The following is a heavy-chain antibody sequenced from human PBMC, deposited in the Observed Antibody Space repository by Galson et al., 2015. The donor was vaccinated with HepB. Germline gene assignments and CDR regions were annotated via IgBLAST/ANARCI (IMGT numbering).Heavy chain of an antibody. CDR1: GFTFSSYG. CDR2: IWYDGSSK. V-gene: IGHV3-33*06. D-gene: IGHD1-26*01. CDR3: AKGLPGIVGATTIDY. J-gene: IGHJ4*02. Sequence: SLRLSCAASGFTFSSYGMHWVRQAPGKGLEWVAVIWYDGSSKYYADSVKGRFTISRDNSKNTLYLQMNSLRAEDTAVYYCAKGLPGIVGATTIDYWGQGTLVTVSS.